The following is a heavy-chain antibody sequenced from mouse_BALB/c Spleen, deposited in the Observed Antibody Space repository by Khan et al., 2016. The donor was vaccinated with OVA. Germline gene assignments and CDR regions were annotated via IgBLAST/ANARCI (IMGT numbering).Heavy chain of an antibody. V-gene: IGHV5-4*02. CDR1: GFNFSDYY. Sequence: EVELVESGGGLVKPGGPLKLSCAASGFNFSDYYMYWVRQTPEKRLEWVATISDISTYTDCKHKANERFTISRDDTKNNLYLQMSCLKSEDTAIYYCARGHYGNPFAYWGQGTLVTVSP. D-gene: IGHD2-1*01. J-gene: IGHJ3*01. CDR3: ARGHYGNPFAY. CDR2: ISDISTYT.